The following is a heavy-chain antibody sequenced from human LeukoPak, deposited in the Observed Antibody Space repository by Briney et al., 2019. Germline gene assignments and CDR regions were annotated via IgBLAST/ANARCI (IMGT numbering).Heavy chain of an antibody. Sequence: PGGSLRLSCAASGFTFSNYSMEWVRQAPGKGLEWVSSISSSSSYIYYADSVKGRFTISRDNAKNSLYLQMSSLRAEDTAVYYCGRQYGGSYHGDYWGQGTLVTVSS. CDR2: ISSSSSYI. J-gene: IGHJ4*02. CDR3: GRQYGGSYHGDY. V-gene: IGHV3-21*01. CDR1: GFTFSNYS. D-gene: IGHD1-26*01.